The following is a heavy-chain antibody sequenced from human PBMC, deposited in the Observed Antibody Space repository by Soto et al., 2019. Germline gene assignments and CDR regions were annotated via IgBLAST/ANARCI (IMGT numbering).Heavy chain of an antibody. CDR3: ASVGGSSWYVGLGY. V-gene: IGHV3-66*01. CDR2: IYSGGST. J-gene: IGHJ4*02. CDR1: GFTVSNTY. Sequence: EVQLVESGGDLVQPGGSLRLSCAASGFTVSNTYMTWVRQAPGKGLEWVSVIYSGGSTYYADSVKGRFTISRDNSKNTLYLQMNSLRAEETAVYYCASVGGSSWYVGLGYWGQGTLVTVSS. D-gene: IGHD6-13*01.